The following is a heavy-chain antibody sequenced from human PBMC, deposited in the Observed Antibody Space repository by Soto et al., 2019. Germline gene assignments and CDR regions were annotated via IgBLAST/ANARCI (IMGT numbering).Heavy chain of an antibody. CDR1: GYTFTSYG. CDR3: AKVIVATSAFDI. J-gene: IGHJ3*02. CDR2: INPYNGNT. D-gene: IGHD5-12*01. Sequence: QVQLVQSGAEGKKPGASVKVSCKASGYTFTSYGISWVRQAPGQGLELMGWINPYNGNTNYAQKIQGRVTMTTDTSTSTAYMELRSLRSDDTAVYYCAKVIVATSAFDIWCEGTLVTVSS. V-gene: IGHV1-18*01.